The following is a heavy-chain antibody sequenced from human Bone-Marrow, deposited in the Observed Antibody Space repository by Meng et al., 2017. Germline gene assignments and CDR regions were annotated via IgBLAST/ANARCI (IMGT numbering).Heavy chain of an antibody. Sequence: LQEPGPGLVRPPATLSLTFAVSRGCVSRGPYSWTWVRQPPGKGLEWIGEINHSGSTNYNPSLKSRVTISVDTSKNQFSLKLSSVTAADTAVYYCAGISYYYGSGSYYKSYYFDYWGQGTLVTVSS. D-gene: IGHD3-10*01. V-gene: IGHV4-61*01. CDR3: AGISYYYGSGSYYKSYYFDY. CDR2: INHSGST. J-gene: IGHJ4*02. CDR1: RGCVSRGPYS.